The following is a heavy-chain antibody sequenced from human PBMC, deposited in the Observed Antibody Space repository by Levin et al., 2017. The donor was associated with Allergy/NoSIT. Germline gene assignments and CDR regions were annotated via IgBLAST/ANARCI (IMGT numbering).Heavy chain of an antibody. J-gene: IGHJ4*02. D-gene: IGHD6-19*01. CDR1: GYTFTSYG. CDR2: ISAYNGNT. CDR3: ARGAGSSAWYAVNFDY. V-gene: IGHV1-18*01. Sequence: ASVKVSCKASGYTFTSYGINWVRQAPGQGLEWMGWISAYNGNTNYAQKLLDRVTMTTDTSTSTAYMELRSLRSDDTAVYYCARGAGSSAWYAVNFDYWGQGTLVTVSS.